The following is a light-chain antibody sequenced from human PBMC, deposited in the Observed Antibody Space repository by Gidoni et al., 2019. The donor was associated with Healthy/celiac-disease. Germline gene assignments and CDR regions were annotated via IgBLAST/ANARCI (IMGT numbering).Light chain of an antibody. Sequence: EIVLTQSPGTLSLSPGERATLSCRASQSVSSSYLAWYQQKPGQAPRLLIYGASRRATGIPDRFRGSGSGTDFTLTISRLEPEDFAVYYCQQYGSSPRTFGGGTKVEIK. CDR3: QQYGSSPRT. CDR1: QSVSSSY. V-gene: IGKV3-20*01. J-gene: IGKJ4*01. CDR2: GAS.